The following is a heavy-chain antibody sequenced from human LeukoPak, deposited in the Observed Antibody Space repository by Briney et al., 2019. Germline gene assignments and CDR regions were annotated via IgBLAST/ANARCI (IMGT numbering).Heavy chain of an antibody. V-gene: IGHV3-21*01. Sequence: GGSLRLSCAASGFTFSSYGMNWVRRAPGKGLEWVSSISSSSSYIYYADSVKGRFTISRDNAKNSLYLQMNSLRAEDTAVYYCARDRVYGWGLITGTTEDFDYWGQGTLVTVSS. J-gene: IGHJ4*02. CDR3: ARDRVYGWGLITGTTEDFDY. CDR2: ISSSSSYI. D-gene: IGHD1-7*01. CDR1: GFTFSSYG.